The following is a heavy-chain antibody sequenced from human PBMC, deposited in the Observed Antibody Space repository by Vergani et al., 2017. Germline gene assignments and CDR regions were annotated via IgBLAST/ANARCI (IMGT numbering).Heavy chain of an antibody. CDR3: ARGRITMVRGVTKHNWFDP. D-gene: IGHD3-10*01. J-gene: IGHJ5*02. Sequence: QVQLLQSGAAVRKPGSSVTVSCKASGDTFSNYAITWVRQAPGQGLQWMGRMIPTFDSKNYAPRFQGRVTLTADASASTAYMELTSLTSEDTAVYYCARGRITMVRGVTKHNWFDPWGQGTLVTVSS. V-gene: IGHV1-69*13. CDR1: GDTFSNYA. CDR2: MIPTFDSK.